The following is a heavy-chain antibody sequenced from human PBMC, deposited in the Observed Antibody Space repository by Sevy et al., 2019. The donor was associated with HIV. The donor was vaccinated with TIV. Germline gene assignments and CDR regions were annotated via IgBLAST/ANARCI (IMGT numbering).Heavy chain of an antibody. CDR1: GYSFTSYW. D-gene: IGHD3-16*01. CDR2: VYADDSDT. Sequence: GESLKISCKGSGYSFTSYWIGWVRQMPGKGLDWVGIVYADDSDTRYSRSFQAQVNIPANKSFSTAYLQWSSLKASDTAIYYCARQNDYLSPPDYWGQGTLVTVSS. J-gene: IGHJ4*02. V-gene: IGHV5-51*01. CDR3: ARQNDYLSPPDY.